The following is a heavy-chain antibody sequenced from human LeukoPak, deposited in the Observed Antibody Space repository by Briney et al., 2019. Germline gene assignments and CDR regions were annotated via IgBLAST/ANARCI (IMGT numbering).Heavy chain of an antibody. CDR2: ITYSGHT. CDR3: VRHTTSGWYQVVF. D-gene: IGHD6-19*01. CDR1: GGSVSNYF. J-gene: IGHJ4*02. V-gene: IGHV4-59*02. Sequence: WETLSLTCSVSGGSVSNYFGSWIRHPPGKGLEWCGYITYSGHTDHNPSLNSRVTISVDASKNQFSLKLTSVTAADTAVYYCVRHTTSGWYQVVFWGQGTLVTVSS.